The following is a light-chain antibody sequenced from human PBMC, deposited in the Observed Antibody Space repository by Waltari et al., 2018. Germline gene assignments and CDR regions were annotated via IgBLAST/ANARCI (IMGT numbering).Light chain of an antibody. J-gene: IGKJ2*01. V-gene: IGKV3-20*01. Sequence: ESVLTQSPGTLSLSPGERATLSCRATQTVANTYLHWYQLKPGQAPRLLIYGASSRATGIPDRFSGSGSGTDFTLTISRLQSEDVAIYYCQQYSTWFYTFGQGTKLEI. CDR2: GAS. CDR1: QTVANTY. CDR3: QQYSTWFYT.